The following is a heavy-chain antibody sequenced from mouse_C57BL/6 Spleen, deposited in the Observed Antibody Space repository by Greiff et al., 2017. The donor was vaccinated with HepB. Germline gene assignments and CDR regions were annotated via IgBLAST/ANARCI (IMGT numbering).Heavy chain of an antibody. CDR1: GYTFTDYY. Sequence: QVQLQQSGAELVRPGASVKLSCKASGYTFTDYYINWVKQRPGQGLEWIARIYPGSGNTYYNEKFKGKATLTAEKSSSTAYMQLSSLTSEDSAVYFCARGEGNYDWYFDVWGTGTTVTVSS. J-gene: IGHJ1*03. D-gene: IGHD2-1*01. V-gene: IGHV1-76*01. CDR2: IYPGSGNT. CDR3: ARGEGNYDWYFDV.